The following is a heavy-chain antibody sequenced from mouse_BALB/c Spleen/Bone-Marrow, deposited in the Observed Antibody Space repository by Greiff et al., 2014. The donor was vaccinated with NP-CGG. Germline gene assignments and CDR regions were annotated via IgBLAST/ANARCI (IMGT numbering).Heavy chain of an antibody. D-gene: IGHD2-4*01. CDR1: GFTFSSYT. Sequence: EVQLQESGGGLVKPGGSLKLSCAASGFTFSSYTMSWVRQTPEKRPEWVATISSGGGNTYYPDSVKGRFTISRDNAKNNLYLQMSSLRSEDTALYYCARYMITTSYFDYWGQGTTLTVSS. CDR2: ISSGGGNT. V-gene: IGHV5-9*03. CDR3: ARYMITTSYFDY. J-gene: IGHJ2*01.